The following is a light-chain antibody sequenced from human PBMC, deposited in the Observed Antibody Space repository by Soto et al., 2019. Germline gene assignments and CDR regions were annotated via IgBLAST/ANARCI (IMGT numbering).Light chain of an antibody. CDR3: QQYNNLPPT. CDR2: SSS. Sequence: DIEMTQSPPILSVSPGEGATLSCRASQRISTNLAWYQHIPGQAPRLLIVSSSRRPTDVPARFSGSGSGTDFTLTISGLQSEDSAFYYCQQYNNLPPTFGQGTKVDIK. CDR1: QRISTN. V-gene: IGKV3-15*01. J-gene: IGKJ1*01.